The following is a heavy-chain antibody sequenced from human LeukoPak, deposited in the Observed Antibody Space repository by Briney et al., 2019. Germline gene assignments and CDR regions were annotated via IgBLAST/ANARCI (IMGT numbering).Heavy chain of an antibody. V-gene: IGHV1-2*02. CDR3: APTSVSYFDY. Sequence: GASVKVSCKTSGYTFTGYYMHWVRQAPEQGLEWMGWINPNSGDTNYAQKFQGRVTMTRDTSISTAYMELTRLTSDDTAVYYCAPTSVSYFDYWGQGTLVTVSS. J-gene: IGHJ4*02. CDR2: INPNSGDT. D-gene: IGHD2-2*01. CDR1: GYTFTGYY.